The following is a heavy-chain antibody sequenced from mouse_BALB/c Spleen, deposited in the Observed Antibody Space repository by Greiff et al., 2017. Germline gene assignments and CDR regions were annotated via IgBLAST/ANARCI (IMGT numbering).Heavy chain of an antibody. CDR2: ISYSGST. J-gene: IGHJ4*01. V-gene: IGHV3-2*02. CDR3: ARGNYVPYYYAMDY. D-gene: IGHD2-1*01. CDR1: GYSITSDYA. Sequence: EVKLQESGPGLVKPSQSLSLTCTVTGYSITSDYAWNWIRQFPGNKLEWMGYISYSGSTSYNPSLKSRISITRDTSKNQFFLQLNSVTTEDTATYYCARGNYVPYYYAMDYWGQGTSVTVSS.